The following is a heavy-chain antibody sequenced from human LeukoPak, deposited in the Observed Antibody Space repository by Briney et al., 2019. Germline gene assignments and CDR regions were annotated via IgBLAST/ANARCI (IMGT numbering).Heavy chain of an antibody. V-gene: IGHV4-34*01. CDR3: ARGFAQQLPRYYYYYMDV. J-gene: IGHJ6*03. CDR2: INHSGST. CDR1: GGSFSGYY. D-gene: IGHD6-13*01. Sequence: SETLSLTCAVYGGSFSGYYWIWIRQPPGKGLEWIGEINHSGSTNYNPSLKSRVTISVDTSKNQFSLKLSSVTAADTAVYYCARGFAQQLPRYYYYYMDVWGKGTTVTVSS.